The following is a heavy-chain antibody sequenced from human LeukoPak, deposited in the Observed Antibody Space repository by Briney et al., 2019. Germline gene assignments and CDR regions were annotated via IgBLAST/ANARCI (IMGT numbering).Heavy chain of an antibody. V-gene: IGHV1-2*02. CDR1: GYTFTDYY. CDR3: ARVGAMAGIGWGDLDY. D-gene: IGHD6-19*01. Sequence: ASVKVSCKASGYTFTDYYINWVRQAPGQGLEWMGWINPNSGGTNYAQKFQGRVTTTRDTSISTAYMEVSRLRSDDTAVYYCARVGAMAGIGWGDLDYWGQGTLVTVSS. J-gene: IGHJ4*02. CDR2: INPNSGGT.